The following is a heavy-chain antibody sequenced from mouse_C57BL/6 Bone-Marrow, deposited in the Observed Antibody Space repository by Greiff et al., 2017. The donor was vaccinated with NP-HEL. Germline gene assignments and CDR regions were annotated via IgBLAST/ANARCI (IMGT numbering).Heavy chain of an antibody. CDR3: TTPYYYSNWYFDV. J-gene: IGHJ1*03. CDR2: IDPENGDP. CDR1: GFNIKDDY. Sequence: VQLQQSGAELVRPGASVKLSCTASGFNIKDDYMHWVKQRPEQGLEWIGWIDPENGDPEYASKFQGKATITADTSSNTAYLQLSSLTSEDTAVYYCTTPYYYSNWYFDVWGTGTTVTVSS. D-gene: IGHD2-5*01. V-gene: IGHV14-4*01.